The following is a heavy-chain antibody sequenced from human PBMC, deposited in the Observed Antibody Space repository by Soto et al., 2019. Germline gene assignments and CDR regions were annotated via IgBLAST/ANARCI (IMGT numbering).Heavy chain of an antibody. V-gene: IGHV4-34*01. Sequence: SETLSLTCAVYGGSFSGYYWSWIRQPPGKGLEWIGEINHSGSTNYNPSLKSRVTISVDTSKNQFSLKLSSVTAADTAVYYCASDKSGWYDYWGQGTLVTVSS. CDR1: GGSFSGYY. CDR3: ASDKSGWYDY. CDR2: INHSGST. J-gene: IGHJ4*02. D-gene: IGHD6-19*01.